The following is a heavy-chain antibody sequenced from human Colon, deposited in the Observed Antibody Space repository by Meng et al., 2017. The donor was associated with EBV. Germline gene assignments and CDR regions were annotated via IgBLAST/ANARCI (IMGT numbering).Heavy chain of an antibody. V-gene: IGHV4-30-4*01. Sequence: VRLQVSGPGLVKSSQTLSLTSTVSGGSINSGDYYWSWIRQPPGKGLEWIGYIYYTGSTYYNPSLKSRVTISMDTSKNQFSLRLSSVTAADTAVYYCARNYYFDYWGQGTLVTVSS. CDR1: GGSINSGDYY. CDR2: IYYTGST. J-gene: IGHJ4*02. CDR3: ARNYYFDY.